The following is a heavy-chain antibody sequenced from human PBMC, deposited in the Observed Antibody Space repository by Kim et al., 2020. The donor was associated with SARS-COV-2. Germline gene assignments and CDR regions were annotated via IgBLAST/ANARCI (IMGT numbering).Heavy chain of an antibody. CDR3: ARDPQWELLSYYYYYGMDV. J-gene: IGHJ6*02. D-gene: IGHD1-26*01. Sequence: GGSLRLSCAASGFTFSSYSMNWVRQAPGKGLEWVSSISSSSSYIYYADSVKGRFTISRDNAKNSLYLQMNSLRAEDTAVYYCARDPQWELLSYYYYYGMDVWGQGTTVTVSS. CDR2: ISSSSSYI. V-gene: IGHV3-21*01. CDR1: GFTFSSYS.